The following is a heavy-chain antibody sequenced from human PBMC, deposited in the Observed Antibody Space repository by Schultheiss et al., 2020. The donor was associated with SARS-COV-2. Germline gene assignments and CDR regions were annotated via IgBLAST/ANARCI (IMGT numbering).Heavy chain of an antibody. CDR2: IYHSGST. CDR1: GGSISSGGYS. CDR3: ARGRIAARPFVYYYYYYMDV. J-gene: IGHJ6*03. V-gene: IGHV4-30-2*01. D-gene: IGHD6-6*01. Sequence: SETLSLTCTVSGGSISSGGYSWSWIRQPPGKGLEWIGYIYHSGSTNYNPSLKSRVTISVDTSKNQFSLKLSSVTAADTAVYYCARGRIAARPFVYYYYYYMDVWGKGTTVTVSS.